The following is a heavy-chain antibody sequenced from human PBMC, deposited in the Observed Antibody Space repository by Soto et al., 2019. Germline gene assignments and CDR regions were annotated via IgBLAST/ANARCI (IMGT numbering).Heavy chain of an antibody. CDR1: CGSISSSNW. V-gene: IGHV4-4*02. CDR2: IYHSGST. Sequence: SETLSLTCAVSCGSISSSNWWSWVRQPPGKGLEWIGEIYHSGSTNYNPSLKSRVTISVDKSKNQFSLKLSSVTAADTAVYYCARDLGSGSYYYFDYWGQGTLVTVSS. J-gene: IGHJ4*02. CDR3: ARDLGSGSYYYFDY. D-gene: IGHD3-10*01.